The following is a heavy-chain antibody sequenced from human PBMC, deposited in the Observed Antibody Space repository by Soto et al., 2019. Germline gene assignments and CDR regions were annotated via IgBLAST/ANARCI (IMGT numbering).Heavy chain of an antibody. J-gene: IGHJ1*01. Sequence: GESLKISCAASGFMFSAYTMNWVRQAPGKGLEWLSSISDDSSYIDYADSLRGRFTVSRDNARNSLYLQIDGLGVEDTAVYYCATPYYFNHWGPGTLVTVS. CDR2: ISDDSSYI. CDR3: ATPYYFNH. CDR1: GFMFSAYT. D-gene: IGHD3-16*01. V-gene: IGHV3-21*06.